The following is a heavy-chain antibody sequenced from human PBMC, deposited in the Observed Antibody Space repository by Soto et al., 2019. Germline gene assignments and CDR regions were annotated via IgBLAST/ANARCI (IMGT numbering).Heavy chain of an antibody. CDR3: ARWAATVVTQPRFDY. D-gene: IGHD2-15*01. CDR2: ISYDGSNK. CDR1: GFTFSSYA. V-gene: IGHV3-30-3*01. Sequence: GGSLRLSCAASGFTFSSYAMHWVRQAPGKGLEWVAVISYDGSNKYYADSVKGRFTISRDNSKNTLYLQMNSLRAEDTAVYYCARWAATVVTQPRFDYWGQGTLVTVSS. J-gene: IGHJ4*02.